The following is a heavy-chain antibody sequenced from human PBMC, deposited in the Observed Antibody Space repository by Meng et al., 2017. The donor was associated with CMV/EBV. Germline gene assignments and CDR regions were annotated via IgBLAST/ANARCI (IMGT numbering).Heavy chain of an antibody. CDR1: GFTFSSYS. J-gene: IGHJ4*02. Sequence: GGSLRLSCAASGFTFSSYSMNWVRQAPGKGLEWVSSISSSGYIYYADSVKGRFTISRDNAKNSLYLQMNSLRAEDTAVYYCARRGGSVVVPAAHFDYWGQGTLVTVSS. CDR2: ISSSGYI. CDR3: ARRGGSVVVPAAHFDY. D-gene: IGHD2-2*01. V-gene: IGHV3-21*01.